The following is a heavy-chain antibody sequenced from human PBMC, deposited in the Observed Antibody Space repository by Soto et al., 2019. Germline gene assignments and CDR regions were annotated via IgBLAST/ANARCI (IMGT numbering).Heavy chain of an antibody. J-gene: IGHJ4*02. Sequence: EVQLLQSGGGFVQPGGSLRLSCAASGFSFSTYTMTWVRQAPGRGLEWVSTVTGSGGSTYYADSVKGRFTISRDNSKNTLFLQINSLRAEDXXLYYCARDRFGTGYFDYWGQGTLVTVSS. CDR1: GFSFSTYT. V-gene: IGHV3-23*01. D-gene: IGHD3-10*01. CDR2: VTGSGGST. CDR3: ARDRFGTGYFDY.